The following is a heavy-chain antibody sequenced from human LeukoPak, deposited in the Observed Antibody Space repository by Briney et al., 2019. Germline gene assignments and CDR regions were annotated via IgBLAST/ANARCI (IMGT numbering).Heavy chain of an antibody. J-gene: IGHJ5*02. V-gene: IGHV1-2*02. D-gene: IGHD6-6*01. Sequence: ASVKVSCKASGYTFIVYYIHCVRHAPGQGLEWVGWLNPNSGGTNYTQKFQGRVTMTRDTSISTAYMELSKLRSDDTAVYYCAREVAPRPGWVDPWGQGTLVTVSS. CDR2: LNPNSGGT. CDR1: GYTFIVYY. CDR3: AREVAPRPGWVDP.